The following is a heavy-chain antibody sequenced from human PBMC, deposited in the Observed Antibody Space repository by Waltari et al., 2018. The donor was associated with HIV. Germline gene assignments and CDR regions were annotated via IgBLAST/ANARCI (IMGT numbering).Heavy chain of an antibody. CDR2: ISHDGNSH. Sequence: QVQLMQSGGGVVQPGGSLRLSCPASGSLFSYSGIHWFRQAPGKGLDWVALISHDGNSHFYADSVKGRFTVSRDNSKDTVYLQMNSLTTDDTAVYYCATYCGGDCYFGEVSFDVWGQGTMVIVS. V-gene: IGHV3-30*03. D-gene: IGHD2-21*02. CDR3: ATYCGGDCYFGEVSFDV. CDR1: GSLFSYSG. J-gene: IGHJ3*01.